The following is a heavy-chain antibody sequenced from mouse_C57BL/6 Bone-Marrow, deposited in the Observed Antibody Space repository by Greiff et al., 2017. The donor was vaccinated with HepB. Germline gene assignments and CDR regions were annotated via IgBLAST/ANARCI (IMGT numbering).Heavy chain of an antibody. CDR1: GYTFTSYG. CDR2: IYPRSGNT. Sequence: QVQLQQSGAELARPGASVKLSCKASGYTFTSYGISWVKQRTGQGLEWIGEIYPRSGNTYYNEKFKGKATLTADKSSSTAYMELRSLTSEDSAVYFCASPYYYGSSYVWGHGTLVTVSA. V-gene: IGHV1-81*01. D-gene: IGHD1-1*01. CDR3: ASPYYYGSSYV. J-gene: IGHJ3*01.